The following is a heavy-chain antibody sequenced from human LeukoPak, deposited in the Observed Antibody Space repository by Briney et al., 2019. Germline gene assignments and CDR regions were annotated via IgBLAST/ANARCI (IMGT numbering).Heavy chain of an antibody. Sequence: GASVKVSCKASGGTFISYAISWVRQAPGQGLEWMGGIIPIFGTANYAQKFQGRVTITADESTSTAYMELSSLRSEDTAVYYCARLAYCGGDCQLWGQGTLVTVSS. CDR2: IIPIFGTA. J-gene: IGHJ4*02. D-gene: IGHD2-21*02. V-gene: IGHV1-69*13. CDR3: ARLAYCGGDCQL. CDR1: GGTFISYA.